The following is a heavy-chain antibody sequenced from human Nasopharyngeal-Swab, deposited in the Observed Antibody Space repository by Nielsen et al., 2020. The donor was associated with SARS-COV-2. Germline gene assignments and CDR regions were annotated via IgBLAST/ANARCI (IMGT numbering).Heavy chain of an antibody. CDR3: ASGGAGGVIVTYYFDY. J-gene: IGHJ4*02. CDR2: INAGNGNT. Sequence: WVRQAPGQRLEWVGWINAGNGNTKYSQKFQGRVTINRDTSASTAYMEMSSLRSEDTAVYYCASGGAGGVIVTYYFDYWGQGTLVTVSS. D-gene: IGHD3-16*02. V-gene: IGHV1-3*01.